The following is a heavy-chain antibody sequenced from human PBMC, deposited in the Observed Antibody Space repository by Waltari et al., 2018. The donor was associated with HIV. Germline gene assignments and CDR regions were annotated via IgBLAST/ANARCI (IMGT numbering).Heavy chain of an antibody. V-gene: IGHV4-4*02. CDR1: GGSITSSNW. J-gene: IGHJ6*02. Sequence: QVQLQESGPGLVKPSGTLSLTCAVSGGSITSSNWWSWVRQPPGKGLEWLGEIYPSGSTNYHPSLKSRVTISLDKSKNQFSLKLSSVTAADTALYYCAGSRSSGSSVYYGMDVWGQGTTVTVSS. D-gene: IGHD3-22*01. CDR3: AGSRSSGSSVYYGMDV. CDR2: IYPSGST.